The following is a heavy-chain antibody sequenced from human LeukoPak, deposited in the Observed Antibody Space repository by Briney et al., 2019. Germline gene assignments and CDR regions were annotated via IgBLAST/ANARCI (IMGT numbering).Heavy chain of an antibody. V-gene: IGHV1-18*01. Sequence: ASVKVSCKASGYTFTSCGISWVRQAPGQGLEWMGWIGASNGNTNYAQKLQGRVTMTTDTSTSTAYMELRSLRSDDTAVYYCARVRSDIVVVPAAIRKWFDPWGQGTLVTVSS. CDR3: ARVRSDIVVVPAAIRKWFDP. CDR2: IGASNGNT. J-gene: IGHJ5*02. D-gene: IGHD2-2*01. CDR1: GYTFTSCG.